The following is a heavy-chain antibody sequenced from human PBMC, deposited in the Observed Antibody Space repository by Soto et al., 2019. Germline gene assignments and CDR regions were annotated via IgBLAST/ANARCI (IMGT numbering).Heavy chain of an antibody. CDR3: AKEHRAAVDTASRGRAFDI. V-gene: IGHV3-30*18. CDR2: ISYDGSNK. CDR1: GFTFSSYG. Sequence: QVQLVESGGGVVQPGRSLRLSCAASGFTFSSYGMHWVRQAPGKGLEWVAVISYDGSNKYYADSVKGRFTISRDNSKNTLYLQMNSRRAEDTAVYYCAKEHRAAVDTASRGRAFDIWGQGTMVTVSS. D-gene: IGHD5-18*01. J-gene: IGHJ3*02.